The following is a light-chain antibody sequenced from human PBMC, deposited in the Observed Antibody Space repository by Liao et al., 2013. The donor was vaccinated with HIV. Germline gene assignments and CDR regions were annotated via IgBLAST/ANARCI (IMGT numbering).Light chain of an antibody. Sequence: SYELTQPSSVSVSPGQTARITCSGDILAKKYARWFQQKPGQAPVLVIYKDSERPSGIPERFSGSNSANTATLTISRVEAGDEADYYCQVWDSYSDHYFFGTGTKVTVL. CDR2: KDS. V-gene: IGLV3-27*01. CDR3: QVWDSYSDHYF. CDR1: ILAKKY. J-gene: IGLJ1*01.